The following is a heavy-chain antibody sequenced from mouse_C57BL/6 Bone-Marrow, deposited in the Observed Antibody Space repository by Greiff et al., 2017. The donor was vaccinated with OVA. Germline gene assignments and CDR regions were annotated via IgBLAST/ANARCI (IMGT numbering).Heavy chain of an antibody. CDR3: AYGNYYAMDY. CDR2: ISSGSSTI. V-gene: IGHV5-17*01. D-gene: IGHD2-1*01. J-gene: IGHJ4*01. Sequence: EVKVVESGGGLVKPGGSLKLSCAASGFTFSDYGMHWVRQAPEKGLEWVAYISSGSSTIYYADTVKGRFTISRDNATNTLYLQMTSLRSEDTAVYYCAYGNYYAMDYWGKGTSVTVSS. CDR1: GFTFSDYG.